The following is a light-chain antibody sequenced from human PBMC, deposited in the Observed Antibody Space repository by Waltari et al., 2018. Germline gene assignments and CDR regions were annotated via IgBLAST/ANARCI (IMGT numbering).Light chain of an antibody. Sequence: QSALTQPPSASGSPGQSVTISCSGITSDADGDIRVAWYQLHPATAHKPILFEASGRPLGLPDRFSGDMFGTTASLTISGLQVEDEAEYYCYSSTGANNYVFGTGTKVTVL. J-gene: IGLJ1*01. CDR2: EAS. CDR3: YSSTGANNYV. CDR1: TSDADGDIR. V-gene: IGLV2-8*01.